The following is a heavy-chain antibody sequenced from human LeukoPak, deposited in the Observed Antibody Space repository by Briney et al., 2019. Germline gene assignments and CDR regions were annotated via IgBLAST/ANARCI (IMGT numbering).Heavy chain of an antibody. D-gene: IGHD3-10*01. Sequence: SETLSLTCAVYGGSFSGYYWSWIRQPPGKGLEWIGEINHSGSTNYNPSLKGRVTISVDTSKNQFSLKLSSVTAADTAVYYCARGLLWFGELSDAFDIWGQGTMVTVSS. CDR3: ARGLLWFGELSDAFDI. J-gene: IGHJ3*02. CDR1: GGSFSGYY. CDR2: INHSGST. V-gene: IGHV4-34*01.